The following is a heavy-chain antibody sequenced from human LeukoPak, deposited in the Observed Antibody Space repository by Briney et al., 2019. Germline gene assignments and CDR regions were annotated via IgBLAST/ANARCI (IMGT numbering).Heavy chain of an antibody. CDR1: GYTFTSYN. D-gene: IGHD3-22*01. V-gene: IGHV1-8*01. J-gene: IGHJ3*02. CDR3: VRHYYDYVAFDI. CDR2: VSPHNGDT. Sequence: ASVKVSCKASGYTFTSYNINWFRQAPGRGFEWLGFVSPHNGDTGYTQNFQGRVTMTRDTSINTAYMELSGLRSEDTAVYYCVRHYYDYVAFDIWGQGTVVIVSS.